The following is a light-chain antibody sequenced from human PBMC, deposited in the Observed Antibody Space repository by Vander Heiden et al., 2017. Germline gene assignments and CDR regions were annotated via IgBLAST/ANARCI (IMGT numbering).Light chain of an antibody. CDR2: RTV. CDR3: QIWDIGPV. J-gene: IGLJ2*01. CDR1: DVPLKN. Sequence: GLSQPLSVSVALGQTAIMTCAGDDVPLKNVHWFQQKPGQAPALVIYRTVNRPSGVSERFSGSKSGNTAALTISRAQVDDEADYYCQIWDIGPVFGGGTKMTVL. V-gene: IGLV3-9*01.